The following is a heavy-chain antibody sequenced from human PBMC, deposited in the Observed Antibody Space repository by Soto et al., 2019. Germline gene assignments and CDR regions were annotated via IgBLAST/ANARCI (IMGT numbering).Heavy chain of an antibody. CDR2: IYHSGSA. CDR3: ARYNAASGTYYFDY. D-gene: IGHD6-13*01. J-gene: IGHJ4*02. CDR1: GGSVSSTYW. Sequence: SETLSLTCAVSGGSVSSTYWLRWVRQPPGKGLEWIGEIYHSGSANYNPSLKSRVAISVDNSKNQFSLNLNSVTAADTAVYYCARYNAASGTYYFDYWGQGTLVTVSS. V-gene: IGHV4-4*02.